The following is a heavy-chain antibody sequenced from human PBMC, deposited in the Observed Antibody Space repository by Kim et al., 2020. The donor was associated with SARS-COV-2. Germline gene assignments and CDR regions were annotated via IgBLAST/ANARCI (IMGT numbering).Heavy chain of an antibody. Sequence: AQKFQGRVTITADESTSTAYMELSSLRSEDTAVYYCARRYYYGSDPYFDYWGQGTLVTVSS. J-gene: IGHJ4*02. V-gene: IGHV1-69*01. CDR3: ARRYYYGSDPYFDY. D-gene: IGHD3-10*01.